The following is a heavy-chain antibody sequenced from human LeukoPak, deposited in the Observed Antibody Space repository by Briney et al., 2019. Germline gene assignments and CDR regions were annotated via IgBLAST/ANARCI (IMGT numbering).Heavy chain of an antibody. V-gene: IGHV3-30*04. CDR2: ISYDGSNK. CDR3: AKGATKLRYFDTTDY. Sequence: GGSLRLSCAASGFTFSSYAMHWVRQAPGKGLEWVAVISYDGSNKYYADSVKGRFTISRDNSKNTLYLQMNSLRAEDTAVYYCAKGATKLRYFDTTDYWGQGTLVTVSS. D-gene: IGHD3-9*01. J-gene: IGHJ4*02. CDR1: GFTFSSYA.